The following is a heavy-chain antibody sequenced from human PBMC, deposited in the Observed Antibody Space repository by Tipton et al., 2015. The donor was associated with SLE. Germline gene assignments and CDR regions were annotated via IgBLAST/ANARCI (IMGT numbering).Heavy chain of an antibody. D-gene: IGHD3-10*01. CDR2: INHSGST. J-gene: IGHJ4*02. CDR3: ARVSYYGSGRDFDY. V-gene: IGHV4-34*01. CDR1: GGSFSGYY. Sequence: TLSLTCAVYGGSFSGYYWSWIRQPPGKGLEWIGEINHSGSTNYNPSLKSRVTISVDTSKNQFSLKLSSVTAADTAVYYCARVSYYGSGRDFDYWGQGTLVTVSS.